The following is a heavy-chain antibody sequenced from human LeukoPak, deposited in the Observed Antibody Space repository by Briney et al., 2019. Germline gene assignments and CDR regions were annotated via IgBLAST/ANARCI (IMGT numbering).Heavy chain of an antibody. CDR2: IRYDGSNK. J-gene: IGHJ4*02. D-gene: IGHD3-10*01. CDR3: ARGAYLAYYFDY. Sequence: AGGSLRLSCAASGFTFSSYGMHWVRQAPGKGLEWVAFIRYDGSNKYYADSVKGRFTISRDNSKNTLYLQMNSLRAEDTAVYYCARGAYLAYYFDYWGQGSLVSVSS. CDR1: GFTFSSYG. V-gene: IGHV3-30*02.